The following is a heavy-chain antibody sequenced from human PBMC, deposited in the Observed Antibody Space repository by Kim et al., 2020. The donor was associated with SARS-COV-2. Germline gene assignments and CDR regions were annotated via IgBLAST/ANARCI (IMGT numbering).Heavy chain of an antibody. J-gene: IGHJ6*03. CDR3: ARAHQGSLYYYYYMDV. CDR1: GFTFSSYG. V-gene: IGHV3-7*01. Sequence: GGSLRLSCAASGFTFSSYGMSWVRQAPGKGLEWVANIKQDGSEKYYVDSVKGRFTISRDNAKNSLYLQMNSLRAEDTAVYYCARAHQGSLYYYYYMDVWGKGTTVTVAS. CDR2: IKQDGSEK. D-gene: IGHD6-13*01.